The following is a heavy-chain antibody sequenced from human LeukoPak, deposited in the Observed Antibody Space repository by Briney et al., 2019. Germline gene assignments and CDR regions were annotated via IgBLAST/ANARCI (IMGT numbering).Heavy chain of an antibody. V-gene: IGHV4-59*08. J-gene: IGHJ3*02. CDR2: IYYSGST. CDR1: GGSFSGYY. Sequence: PSETLSLTCAVYGGSFSGYYWSWIRQPPGKGLEWIGYIYYSGSTNYNPSLKSRVTISVDTSKNQFSLKLSSVTAADTAVYYCARHRSSVTMIVEYAFDIWGQGTMVTVSS. CDR3: ARHRSSVTMIVEYAFDI. D-gene: IGHD3-22*01.